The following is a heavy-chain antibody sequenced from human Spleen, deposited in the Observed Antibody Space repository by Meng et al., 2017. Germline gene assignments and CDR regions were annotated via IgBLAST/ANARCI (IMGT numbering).Heavy chain of an antibody. Sequence: QVQLVESGGGLFQLGRSLRLFCAASGFSFSTYAMHWVRQAPGKGLDWVAVISNDGSNIYYGDSVKGRFTISRDNSKNTLYLQMNSLRLEDTALYYCARDQTGSYYEVDYWGQGTLVTVSS. V-gene: IGHV3-30-3*01. CDR1: GFSFSTYA. CDR3: ARDQTGSYYEVDY. J-gene: IGHJ4*02. D-gene: IGHD1-26*01. CDR2: ISNDGSNI.